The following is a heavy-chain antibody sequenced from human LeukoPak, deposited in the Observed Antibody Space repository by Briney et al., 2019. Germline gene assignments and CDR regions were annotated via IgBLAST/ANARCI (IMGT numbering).Heavy chain of an antibody. D-gene: IGHD3-3*01. CDR2: INPNSGGT. J-gene: IGHJ6*02. CDR1: GYTFTGYY. CDR3: AREHNDFYYGMDV. Sequence: ASVKVSCKASGYTFTGYYMHWVRQAPGQGLEWMGWINPNSGGTNYAQKFQGRVTMTRDTSISTAYMELSRLRSDDTAVYYCAREHNDFYYGMDVWGQGTTVTVSS. V-gene: IGHV1-2*02.